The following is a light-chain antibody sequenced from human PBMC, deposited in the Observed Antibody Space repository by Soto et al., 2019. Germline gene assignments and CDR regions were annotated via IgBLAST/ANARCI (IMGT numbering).Light chain of an antibody. Sequence: EIVMTQSPATLSLSPGQRATLSCMASQSVSSKLAWYQQRPGQAPRLLIYSASTRATGIPARFSGSGSGTEFTLTISSLQSEDFAVYYCQQYNNWPITFGQGTRLEIK. J-gene: IGKJ5*01. CDR1: QSVSSK. V-gene: IGKV3-15*01. CDR2: SAS. CDR3: QQYNNWPIT.